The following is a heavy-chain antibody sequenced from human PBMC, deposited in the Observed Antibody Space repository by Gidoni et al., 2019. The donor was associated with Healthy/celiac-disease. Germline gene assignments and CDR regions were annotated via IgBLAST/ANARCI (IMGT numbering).Heavy chain of an antibody. Sequence: QVQLVQSGAEVKKPGASVKVSCKASGYSFTSYGISWVRQAPGQGLEWMGWISAYNGNTNYAQDLLGRVTMTTDTSTSTAYMELRSLRSDDTAVYYCARTHYGDYVAYLSYWGQGTLVTVSS. CDR3: ARTHYGDYVAYLSY. V-gene: IGHV1-18*01. CDR2: ISAYNGNT. D-gene: IGHD4-17*01. CDR1: GYSFTSYG. J-gene: IGHJ4*02.